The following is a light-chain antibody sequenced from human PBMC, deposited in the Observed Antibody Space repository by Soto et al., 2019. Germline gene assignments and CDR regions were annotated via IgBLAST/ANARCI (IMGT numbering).Light chain of an antibody. CDR3: QQYINGPRT. CDR1: QSVSNN. J-gene: IGKJ1*01. Sequence: EIGVSLSPTTLTVSPGERATLSCRASQSVSNNLAWYQQKPGQAPRLLIYGSSTMDRGIPSRFSGSRSGTEFTLTISSLQSEDFAVYYCQQYINGPRTFGLGTKVDI. V-gene: IGKV3-15*01. CDR2: GSS.